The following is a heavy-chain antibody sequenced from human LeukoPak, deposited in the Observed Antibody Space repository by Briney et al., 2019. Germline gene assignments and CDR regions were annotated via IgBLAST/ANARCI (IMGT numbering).Heavy chain of an antibody. CDR1: GGSISSGGYY. CDR3: ARAPGGYGSAFDY. CDR2: IYYSGST. D-gene: IGHD3-10*01. Sequence: PSETLSLTCTVSGGSISSGGYYWSWIRQHPGKGLEWIGYIYYSGSTYYNPSLMSRVTISVDTSKNQFSLKLSSVTAADTAVYYCARAPGGYGSAFDYWGQGTLVTVSS. J-gene: IGHJ4*02. V-gene: IGHV4-31*03.